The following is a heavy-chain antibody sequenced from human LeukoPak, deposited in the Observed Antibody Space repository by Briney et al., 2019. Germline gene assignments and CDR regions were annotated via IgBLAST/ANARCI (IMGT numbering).Heavy chain of an antibody. CDR1: GGSISSSSYY. D-gene: IGHD6-19*01. CDR3: ARKGRLRAVAGTGVDY. CDR2: IYYSGST. V-gene: IGHV4-39*01. Sequence: PSETLSLTCTVSGGSISSSSYYWGWIRQPPGKGLEWIGSIYYSGSTYYNPSLKSRVTISVDTSKNQFSLKLSSVTAADRPVYYCARKGRLRAVAGTGVDYWGQGTQLTVSS. J-gene: IGHJ4*02.